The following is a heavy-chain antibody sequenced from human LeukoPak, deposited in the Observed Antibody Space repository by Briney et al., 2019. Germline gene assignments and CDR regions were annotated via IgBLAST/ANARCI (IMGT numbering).Heavy chain of an antibody. CDR3: GRLPRSSSSS. CDR2: IKEDGSEK. Sequence: GGSLRLSCAASGFTFNNYWMSWARQAPGKGLEWVANIKEDGSEKYYVDSVKGRFTVSRDNAKNSLFLQMVSLRAEDTAVYYCGRLPRSSSSSWGQGTLVTVS. CDR1: GFTFNNYW. V-gene: IGHV3-7*01. J-gene: IGHJ5*02. D-gene: IGHD6-6*01.